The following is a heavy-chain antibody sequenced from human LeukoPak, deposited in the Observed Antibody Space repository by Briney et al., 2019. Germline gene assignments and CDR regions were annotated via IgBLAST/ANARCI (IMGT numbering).Heavy chain of an antibody. CDR2: IRSKAYGGTT. J-gene: IGHJ4*02. CDR1: GFTFGDYA. V-gene: IGHV3-49*04. Sequence: GRSLRLSCTASGFTFGDYAMSWVRQALGKGHEWGGFIRSKAYGGTTEYAASVKGRFTISRDDSKSIAYLQMKSLKTDDTAVYYCARETYYYDSSGYDYWGQGTLVTVSS. CDR3: ARETYYYDSSGYDY. D-gene: IGHD3-22*01.